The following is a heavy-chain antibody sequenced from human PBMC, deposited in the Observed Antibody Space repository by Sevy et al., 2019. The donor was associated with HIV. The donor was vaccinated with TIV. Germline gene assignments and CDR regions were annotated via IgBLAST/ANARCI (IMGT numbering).Heavy chain of an antibody. D-gene: IGHD6-19*01. CDR3: ARDAHSSGWPRRDYFDY. J-gene: IGHJ4*02. CDR2: INWNGGST. V-gene: IGHV3-20*04. CDR1: GFTFDDYV. Sequence: GGSLRLSCAASGFTFDDYVMSWVRQAPGKGLEWVSGINWNGGSTGYADSVKGRFTISRDNAKNSLYLQMNSLRAEDTALYYCARDAHSSGWPRRDYFDYWGQGTLVTVSS.